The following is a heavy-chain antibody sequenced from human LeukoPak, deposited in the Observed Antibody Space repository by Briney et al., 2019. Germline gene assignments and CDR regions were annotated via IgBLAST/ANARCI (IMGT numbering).Heavy chain of an antibody. V-gene: IGHV4-34*01. Sequence: PSETLSLTCAVYGGSFSGYYWSWIRQPPGKGLEWIGEINHSGSTNYNPSLKSRVTISVDTSKNQFSLKLSSVTAADTAVYYCARGFGSWSVANEFDYWGQGTLVTVPS. CDR2: INHSGST. D-gene: IGHD3-3*01. CDR1: GGSFSGYY. J-gene: IGHJ4*02. CDR3: ARGFGSWSVANEFDY.